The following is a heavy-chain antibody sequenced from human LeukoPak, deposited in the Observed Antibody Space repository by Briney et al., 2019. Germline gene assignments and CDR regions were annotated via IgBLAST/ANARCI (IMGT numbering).Heavy chain of an antibody. J-gene: IGHJ5*02. V-gene: IGHV4-30-4*01. CDR3: ARPYYYDSRIDP. CDR2: MYYSGST. CDR1: GGSISSGDYY. Sequence: SQTLSLTCTVSGGSISSGDYYWGWIRQPPGKGLEWIAYMYYSGSTYYNPSLKSRITMSADTSKNQLSLKLSSVTAADTAVYYCARPYYYDSRIDPWGQGILVTVSS. D-gene: IGHD3-22*01.